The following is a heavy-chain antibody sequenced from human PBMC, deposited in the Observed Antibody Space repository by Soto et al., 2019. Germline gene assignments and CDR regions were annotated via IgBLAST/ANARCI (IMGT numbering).Heavy chain of an antibody. CDR2: ISGSGGST. CDR1: GFTFSSYA. D-gene: IGHD2-21*02. J-gene: IGHJ4*02. Sequence: GGSLRLSCAASGFTFSSYAMSWVRQAPGKGLEWVSAISGSGGSTYYADSVKGRFTISRDNSKNTLYLQMNSLRAEDTAVYYCAKSPLLVVVTATIDYWGQGTLVTVSS. V-gene: IGHV3-23*01. CDR3: AKSPLLVVVTATIDY.